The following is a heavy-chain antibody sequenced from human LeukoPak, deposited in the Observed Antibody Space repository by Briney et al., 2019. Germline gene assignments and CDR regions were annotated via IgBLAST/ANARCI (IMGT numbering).Heavy chain of an antibody. CDR2: IYYSGST. CDR1: GGSISSSSYY. CDR3: ARVPPVYNSGNYYKGTHFDY. Sequence: PSETLSLTCTVSGGSISSSSYYWGWIRQPPGKGLEWIGSIYYSGSTYYNPSLKSRVTISVDTSKNQFSLKLSSVTAADTAVYYCARVPPVYNSGNYYKGTHFDYWGQGTLVAVSS. D-gene: IGHD3-10*01. V-gene: IGHV4-39*07. J-gene: IGHJ4*02.